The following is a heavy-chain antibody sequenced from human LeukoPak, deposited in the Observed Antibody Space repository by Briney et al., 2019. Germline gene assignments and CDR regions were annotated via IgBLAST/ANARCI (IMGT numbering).Heavy chain of an antibody. V-gene: IGHV3-7*03. CDR1: GFTFSSYW. CDR3: ARALGVTPPYYFSYGMDV. D-gene: IGHD2-21*02. J-gene: IGHJ6*04. CDR2: IKQDGIEK. Sequence: GGSLRLSCAASGFTFSSYWMTWVRQAPGKGQEWVANIKQDGIEKYYVDSVKGRFTISRDNAENSMYLQMNSLRAEDTAVYFCARALGVTPPYYFSYGMDVWGKGATVTVSS.